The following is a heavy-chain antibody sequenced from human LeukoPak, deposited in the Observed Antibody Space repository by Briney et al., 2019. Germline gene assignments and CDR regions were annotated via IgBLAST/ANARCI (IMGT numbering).Heavy chain of an antibody. Sequence: GGSLRLSCAASGFTFSRYGMHWVRQAPGKGLEWVAVIWFDGSNKFYADSVKGRFTISRDNSKNTLYLQMNRLRAEDTAVYYCASEMRDSWGQGTPVTVSS. CDR3: ASEMRDS. CDR2: IWFDGSNK. V-gene: IGHV3-33*01. J-gene: IGHJ4*02. CDR1: GFTFSRYG.